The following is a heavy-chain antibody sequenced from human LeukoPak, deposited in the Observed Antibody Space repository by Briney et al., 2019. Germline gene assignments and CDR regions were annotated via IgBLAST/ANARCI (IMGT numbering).Heavy chain of an antibody. D-gene: IGHD1-1*01. Sequence: GGSLRLSCAASGFTVNDNYMGWVRQAPGKGLEWVSAISGSGVSTYYADSVKGRFTVSRDNSKNTLYLQMNSLRAEDSAEYYCAKSLLTTATGTGRAFDIWGQGTMVTVSA. CDR2: ISGSGVST. J-gene: IGHJ3*02. V-gene: IGHV3-23*01. CDR3: AKSLLTTATGTGRAFDI. CDR1: GFTVNDNY.